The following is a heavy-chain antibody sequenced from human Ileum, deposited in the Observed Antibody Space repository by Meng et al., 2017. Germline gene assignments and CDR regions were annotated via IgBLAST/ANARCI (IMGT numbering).Heavy chain of an antibody. CDR3: ATSNDRDVYYLGY. Sequence: QVQLQESGPGLVKPSGTLSLTCAVSGTWWSWVRQPPGKGLEWIGEIFQSGRTNYNPSLKSRVTISIDKSKSQISLQLSAVTAADTAVYSCATSNDRDVYYLGYWGQGTLVTVSS. J-gene: IGHJ4*02. D-gene: IGHD3-22*01. V-gene: IGHV4-4*02. CDR2: IFQSGRT. CDR1: GTW.